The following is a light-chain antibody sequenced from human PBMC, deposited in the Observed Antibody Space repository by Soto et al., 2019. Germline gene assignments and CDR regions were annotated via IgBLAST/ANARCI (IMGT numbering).Light chain of an antibody. CDR3: LQHNSYPLT. J-gene: IGKJ4*01. V-gene: IGKV3-20*01. CDR2: GVS. CDR1: QSVTSSY. Sequence: IVLTQSPGTVSLSPGERATLSCRASQSVTSSYLAWYQQKPGQAPRLLICGVSSRATGIPDRFSGSGAGTDFTLTISRLQPEDFATYYCLQHNSYPLTFGGGTKVDI.